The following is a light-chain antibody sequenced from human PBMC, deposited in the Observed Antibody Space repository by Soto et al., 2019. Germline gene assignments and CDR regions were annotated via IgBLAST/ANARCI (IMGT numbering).Light chain of an antibody. CDR1: SHDVGSYNL. Sequence: QSALTQPASVSGSPGQSITMSCTGTSHDVGSYNLVSWYQQHPGKVPKLMIYEATKRPSGVSSRFSGSKSGNTASLTISGLQVEDEADYYCCSYTGNFTLLFGGGTKLTVL. V-gene: IGLV2-23*01. J-gene: IGLJ2*01. CDR3: CSYTGNFTLL. CDR2: EAT.